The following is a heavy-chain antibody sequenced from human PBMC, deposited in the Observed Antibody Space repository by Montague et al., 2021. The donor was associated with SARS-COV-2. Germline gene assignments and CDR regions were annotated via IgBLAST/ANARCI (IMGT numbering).Heavy chain of an antibody. CDR2: TYYRSKWYN. V-gene: IGHV6-1*01. J-gene: IGHJ5*02. CDR3: ARDDPYCTNGVCYTGNWFDP. D-gene: IGHD2-8*01. CDR1: GDSVSSNSAA. Sequence: CGISGDSVSSNSAAWNWIRQSPSRGLEWLGRTYYRSKWYNDYAVSVKSRITINPDTSKNQFSLQLNSVTPEDTAVYYCARDDPYCTNGVCYTGNWFDPWGQGTLVTVSS.